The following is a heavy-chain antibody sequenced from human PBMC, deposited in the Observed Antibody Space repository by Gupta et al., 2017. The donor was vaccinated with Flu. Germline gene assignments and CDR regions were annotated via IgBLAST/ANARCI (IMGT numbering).Heavy chain of an antibody. CDR2: ITSSGTTK. J-gene: IGHJ5*02. Sequence: QVELVESGGGLFKPGGSLRLSCAASGFSFSDEYMDWIRQAPGQGREWMAYITSSGTTKDYGESGEGRFTGSRDNAKNALYMEMNSLRAEDTDVYYWAGAYKGGYHGSDASWGQGTLVTVSS. D-gene: IGHD5-12*01. V-gene: IGHV3-11*01. CDR3: AGAYKGGYHGSDAS. CDR1: GFSFSDEY.